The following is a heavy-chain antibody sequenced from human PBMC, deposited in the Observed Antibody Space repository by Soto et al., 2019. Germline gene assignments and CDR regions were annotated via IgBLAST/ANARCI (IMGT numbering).Heavy chain of an antibody. J-gene: IGHJ3*02. V-gene: IGHV2-5*01. CDR3: ARTYYYESSGYYPYACDI. CDR1: GFSLSTSGVG. D-gene: IGHD3-22*01. CDR2: IYWNDDK. Sequence: SGPTLVNPTQTLTLTCTFSGFSLSTSGVGVGWIRQPPGKALEWLALIYWNDDKRYSPSLKSRLTITKDTSKNQVVLTMTNMDPVDTATYYCARTYYYESSGYYPYACDIWGQGTMVTVSS.